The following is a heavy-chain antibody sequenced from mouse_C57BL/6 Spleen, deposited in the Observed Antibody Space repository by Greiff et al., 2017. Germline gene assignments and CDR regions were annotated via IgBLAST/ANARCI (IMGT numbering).Heavy chain of an antibody. J-gene: IGHJ3*01. CDR2: IYPRDGST. Sequence: QVQLQQSGPELVKPGASVKLSCKASGYTFTSYDINWVKQRPGQGLEWIGWIYPRDGSTKYNGKFKSKATLTVYTSSSTAYMELPSLTSEYSAVYFWARSFHYGSSPFAYWGQGTLVTVSA. CDR1: GYTFTSYD. CDR3: ARSFHYGSSPFAY. V-gene: IGHV1-85*01. D-gene: IGHD1-1*01.